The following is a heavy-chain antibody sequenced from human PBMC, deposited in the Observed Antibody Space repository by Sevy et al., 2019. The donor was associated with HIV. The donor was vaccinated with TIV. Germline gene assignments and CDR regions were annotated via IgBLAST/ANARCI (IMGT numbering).Heavy chain of an antibody. D-gene: IGHD3-16*02. CDR3: ASAMITFGGVIRQCWFDP. CDR2: IIPIFGTA. Sequence: ASVKVSCKASGGTFSSYAISWVRQAPGQGLEWMGGIIPIFGTANYAQTFQGRVTITADESTSTAYMELSSLRSEDTAVYYCASAMITFGGVIRQCWFDPWGQGTLVTVSS. V-gene: IGHV1-69*13. J-gene: IGHJ5*02. CDR1: GGTFSSYA.